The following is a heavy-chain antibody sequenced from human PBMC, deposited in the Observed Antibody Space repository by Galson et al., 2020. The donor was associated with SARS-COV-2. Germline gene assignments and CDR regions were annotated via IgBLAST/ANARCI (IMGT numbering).Heavy chain of an antibody. CDR3: AHIRGGWGANSGHDEFDI. V-gene: IGHV2-5*02. CDR1: GTSLTVRGVH. D-gene: IGHD1-26*01. CDR2: IYWDDDK. Sequence: KMSGPTLVKPTQTLTLTCSFAGTSLTVRGVHVGWFRQPPGKALEWLALIYWDDDKHYSPSLQSRLTVTKDTSENHVALTMTNMALVDTATYFWAHIRGGWGANSGHDEFDIWGQGIMVTVS. J-gene: IGHJ3*02.